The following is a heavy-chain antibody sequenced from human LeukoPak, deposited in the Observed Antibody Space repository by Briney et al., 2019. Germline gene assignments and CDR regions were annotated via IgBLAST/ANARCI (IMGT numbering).Heavy chain of an antibody. CDR1: GGSFSGYY. CDR3: ARETYYYDSSGYSDY. CDR2: INHTGST. D-gene: IGHD3-22*01. Sequence: PSETLSLTCAVYGGSFSGYYWNWIRQPPGKGLEWIGEINHTGSTNYNPSLKSRVTISVDTSKNQFSLRLSSVTAADTAVYYCARETYYYDSSGYSDYWGQGTLVTVSS. J-gene: IGHJ4*02. V-gene: IGHV4-34*01.